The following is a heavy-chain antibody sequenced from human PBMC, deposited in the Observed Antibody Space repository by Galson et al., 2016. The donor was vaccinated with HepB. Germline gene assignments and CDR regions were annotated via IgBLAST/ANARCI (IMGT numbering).Heavy chain of an antibody. CDR2: IIPILGIA. D-gene: IGHD1-26*01. V-gene: IGHV1-69*04. CDR3: ARDKVAPRSSGRYYYYGMDV. J-gene: IGHJ6*02. Sequence: SVKVSCKASGGTFSSYAISWVRQAPGQGLEWMGRIIPILGIANSAQKFQGRVTITADKSTSSAYMELSSLSSEDTAVYCCARDKVAPRSSGRYYYYGMDVWGQGTTVTVSS. CDR1: GGTFSSYA.